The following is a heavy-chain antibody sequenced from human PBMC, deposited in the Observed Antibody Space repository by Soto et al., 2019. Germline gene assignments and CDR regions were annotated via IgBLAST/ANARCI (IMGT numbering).Heavy chain of an antibody. CDR1: GFTFSSYS. V-gene: IGHV3-48*01. J-gene: IGHJ4*02. D-gene: IGHD2-8*02. CDR2: ISSSSSTM. CDR3: ARDKITGLFDY. Sequence: GGSLRLSCAASGFTFSSYSMNWVRQAPGKGLEWVSYISSSSSTMYYADSVKGRFTISRDNARNSLYLQMNSLRAEDTAVYYCARDKITGLFDYWGQGTLVTVSS.